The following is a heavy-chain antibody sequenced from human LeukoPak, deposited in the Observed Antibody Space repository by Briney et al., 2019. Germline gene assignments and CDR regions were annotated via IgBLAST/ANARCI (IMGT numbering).Heavy chain of an antibody. V-gene: IGHV3-30-3*01. J-gene: IGHJ4*02. CDR3: AREGRYCTNGVCFYFDY. CDR1: GFTFSSYA. CDR2: ISYDGSNK. D-gene: IGHD2-8*01. Sequence: GGSLRLSCAASGFTFSSYAMHWVRQAPGKGLGWVAVISYDGSNKYYADSVKGRFTISRDNSKNTLYLQMNSLRAEDTAVYYCAREGRYCTNGVCFYFDYWGQGTLVTVSS.